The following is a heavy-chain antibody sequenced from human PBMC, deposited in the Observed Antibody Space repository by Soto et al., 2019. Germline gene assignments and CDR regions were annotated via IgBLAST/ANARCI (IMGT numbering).Heavy chain of an antibody. CDR3: ARDSTQNSYALNWFDP. CDR1: GFTFSDYY. Sequence: QVQLVESGGGLVKPGGSLRLSCAASGFTFSDYYMSWIRQAPGKGLEWVSYISSSGSSIYYAHSVKGRFTISRDNAKNSLYLHMNRLRAEDTAVYYCARDSTQNSYALNWFDPWGQGTLVTDSS. CDR2: ISSSGSSI. D-gene: IGHD5-18*01. V-gene: IGHV3-11*01. J-gene: IGHJ5*02.